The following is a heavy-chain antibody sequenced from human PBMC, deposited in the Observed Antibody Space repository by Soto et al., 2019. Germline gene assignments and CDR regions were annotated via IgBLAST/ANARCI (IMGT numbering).Heavy chain of an antibody. D-gene: IGHD5-18*01. V-gene: IGHV1-69*13. CDR2: IIPSFATV. CDR1: RGTVNGDT. J-gene: IGHJ3*02. Sequence: SGKVASEAYRGTVNGDTFNSVRQVPGHGLEWIGGIIPSFATVSNAHKFEGRVTMTADESTVTAYMELSRLRSADTAGYSCALATYAYDCNGYGRTFEIWDQGTRVTVSS. CDR3: ALATYAYDCNGYGRTFEI.